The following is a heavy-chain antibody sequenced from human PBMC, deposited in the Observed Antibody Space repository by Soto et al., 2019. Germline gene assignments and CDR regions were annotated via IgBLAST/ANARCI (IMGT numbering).Heavy chain of an antibody. CDR1: GFTFEDYA. Sequence: LLVESGGGLVQPGKSLTISCAASGFTFEDYAMHWVRQAPGKGLERDSGISWNSGNIIYSDSVKGRFTNSRDNANNSLYLQMNCLRLNDTGLYYCAKMVTGVSSGYYQGGFDCWGQGTLVTVSS. CDR2: ISWNSGNI. J-gene: IGHJ4*02. CDR3: AKMVTGVSSGYYQGGFDC. D-gene: IGHD3-22*01. V-gene: IGHV3-9*01.